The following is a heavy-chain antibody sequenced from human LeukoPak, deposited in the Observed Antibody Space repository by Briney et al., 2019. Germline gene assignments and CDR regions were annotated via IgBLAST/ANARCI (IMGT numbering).Heavy chain of an antibody. CDR3: AKGYWDGHCSSTSCYVSPFDY. CDR1: GFTFSSYA. J-gene: IGHJ4*02. Sequence: PGGSLRLSCAASGFTFSSYAMSWVRQAPGKGLEWVSAISGSGGSTYYADSVKGRFTISRDNSKNTLYLQMNSLRAEDTAVYYCAKGYWDGHCSSTSCYVSPFDYWGQGTLVTVSS. V-gene: IGHV3-23*01. D-gene: IGHD2-2*01. CDR2: ISGSGGST.